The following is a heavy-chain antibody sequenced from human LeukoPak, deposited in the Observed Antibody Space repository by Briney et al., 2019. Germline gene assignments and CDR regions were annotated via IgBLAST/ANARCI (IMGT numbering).Heavy chain of an antibody. CDR1: GFTFDDYG. CDR3: AKDGLVRGSPSGWFAP. CDR2: ISWNSGSI. V-gene: IGHV3-9*01. Sequence: GGSLRLSCAASGFTFDDYGMHWVRQAPGKGLEWVSGISWNSGSIVYADSVKGRFTISRDNAKNSLYLQMNSLRAEDTALYYCAKDGLVRGSPSGWFAPWGQGTLVTVSS. J-gene: IGHJ5*02. D-gene: IGHD3-10*01.